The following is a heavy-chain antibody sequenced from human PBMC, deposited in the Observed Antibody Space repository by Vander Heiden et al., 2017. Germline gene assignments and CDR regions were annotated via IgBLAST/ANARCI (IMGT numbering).Heavy chain of an antibody. D-gene: IGHD4-17*01. CDR1: GFPFENYA. Sequence: EVQLLDSGGGLVQPGGSLRLSCGASGFPFENYAMSGVRQAPGKGLEWVSSVSGTDGSTYYADSVRGRFTISRDISNNTLFLQMNSLRAEDTAVYYCAKMRSVQYGDYLYYFDYWGQGALVTVSS. V-gene: IGHV3-23*01. CDR3: AKMRSVQYGDYLYYFDY. CDR2: VSGTDGST. J-gene: IGHJ4*02.